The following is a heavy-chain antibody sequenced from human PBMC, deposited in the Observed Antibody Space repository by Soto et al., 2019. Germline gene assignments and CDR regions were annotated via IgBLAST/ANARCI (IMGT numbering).Heavy chain of an antibody. Sequence: PGACMRRSCAAFGFTFEDFTMHWVRQAPGKGLEWVSLISWDGGSTYYADSVKGRFTISRDNSKNSLYLQMNSLRTEDTALYYCEKDIWFGYCSSTSCYYGPYCDYHAMDARGPATPATVSS. CDR3: EKDIWFGYCSSTSCYYGPYCDYHAMDA. J-gene: IGHJ6*02. D-gene: IGHD2-2*01. CDR1: GFTFEDFT. CDR2: ISWDGGST. V-gene: IGHV3-43*01.